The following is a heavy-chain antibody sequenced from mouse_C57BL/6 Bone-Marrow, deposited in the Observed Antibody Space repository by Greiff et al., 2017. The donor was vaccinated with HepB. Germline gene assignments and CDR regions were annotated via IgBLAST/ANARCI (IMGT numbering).Heavy chain of an antibody. CDR2: IYPRSGNT. CDR3: ARGYYGSSYYFDY. Sequence: VKLQESGAELARPGASVKLSCKASGYTFTSYGISWVKQRTGQGLEWIGEIYPRSGNTYYNEKFKGKATLTADKSSSTAYMELRSLTSEDSAVYFCARGYYGSSYYFDYWGQGTTLTVSS. D-gene: IGHD1-1*01. V-gene: IGHV1-81*01. J-gene: IGHJ2*01. CDR1: GYTFTSYG.